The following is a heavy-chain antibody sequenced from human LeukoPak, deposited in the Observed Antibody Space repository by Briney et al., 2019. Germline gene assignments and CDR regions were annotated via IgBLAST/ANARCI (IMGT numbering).Heavy chain of an antibody. Sequence: GGSLRLSCAASGFTFDDYGMSWVRQAPGKGLEWVSGINWNGGSTGYADPGKGRFTISRDNAKNSLYLQMNSLRAEDTALYYCARDYGDYGFGQGGYWGQGTLVTVSS. D-gene: IGHD4-17*01. V-gene: IGHV3-20*04. CDR3: ARDYGDYGFGQGGY. J-gene: IGHJ4*02. CDR1: GFTFDDYG. CDR2: INWNGGST.